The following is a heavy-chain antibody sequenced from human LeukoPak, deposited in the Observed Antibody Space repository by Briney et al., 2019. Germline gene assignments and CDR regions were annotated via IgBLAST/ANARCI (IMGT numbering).Heavy chain of an antibody. CDR3: AKDDGGSYYIYYYYMDV. CDR1: GFRFSNYW. Sequence: AGGSLRLSCAASGFRFSNYWMSWVRQAPGKGLEWVANIEEDGSGKYYVDSVKGRFTISRDNSKNTLYLQMNSLRAEDTAVYYCAKDDGGSYYIYYYYMDVWGKGTTVTISS. V-gene: IGHV3-7*03. D-gene: IGHD1-26*01. J-gene: IGHJ6*03. CDR2: IEEDGSGK.